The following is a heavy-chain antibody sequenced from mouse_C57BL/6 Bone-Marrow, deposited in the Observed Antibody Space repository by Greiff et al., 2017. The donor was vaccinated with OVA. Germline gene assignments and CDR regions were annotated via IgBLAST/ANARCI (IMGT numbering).Heavy chain of an antibody. CDR1: GFTFSSYA. Sequence: EVQLQQSGGGLVKPGGSLKLSCAASGFTFSSYAMSWVRQTPEKRLEWVATISDGGSYTYYPDNVKGRFTISRDNAKNNLYLQMSHLKSEDTAMYYCARDLGRAWFAYWGQGTLVTVSA. V-gene: IGHV5-4*01. CDR2: ISDGGSYT. D-gene: IGHD4-1*01. J-gene: IGHJ3*01. CDR3: ARDLGRAWFAY.